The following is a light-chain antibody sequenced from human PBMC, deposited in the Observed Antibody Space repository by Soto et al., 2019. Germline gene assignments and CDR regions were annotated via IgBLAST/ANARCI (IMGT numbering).Light chain of an antibody. CDR2: EVS. Sequence: HSVLTQPASVSGSPGQSITISCTGTSSDVGGYNYVSWYQQHPGKAPKLMIYEVSNRPSGVSNRFSGSKSGNTASLTISGLQAEDEADYYCSSYTGSSTPVVFGGGTKLTVL. V-gene: IGLV2-14*01. CDR1: SSDVGGYNY. J-gene: IGLJ2*01. CDR3: SSYTGSSTPVV.